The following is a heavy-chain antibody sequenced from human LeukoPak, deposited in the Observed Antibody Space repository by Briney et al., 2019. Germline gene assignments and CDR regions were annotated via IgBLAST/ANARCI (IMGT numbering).Heavy chain of an antibody. D-gene: IGHD3-22*01. CDR1: GGSISSYY. Sequence: SETLSLTCTVSGGSISSYYWSWIRQPPGKGLEWIGSIYYSGSTYYNPSLKSRVTISVDTSKNQFSLKLSSVTAADTAVYYCARPVSDYYDSSGYYDWFDPWGQGTLVTVSS. V-gene: IGHV4-59*05. CDR2: IYYSGST. J-gene: IGHJ5*02. CDR3: ARPVSDYYDSSGYYDWFDP.